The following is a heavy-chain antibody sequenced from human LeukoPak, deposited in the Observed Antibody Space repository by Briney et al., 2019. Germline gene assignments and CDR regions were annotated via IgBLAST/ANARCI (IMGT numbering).Heavy chain of an antibody. CDR3: ASYYYDSSGYPKSGAFDI. D-gene: IGHD3-22*01. V-gene: IGHV4-59*01. J-gene: IGHJ3*02. Sequence: SETLSLTCTVSGGSISSYYWSWIRQSPGKGLEWFGYVYYSGSTNYNPSLKSRVTISVDTSKNQFSLKLSSVTAADTAVYYCASYYYDSSGYPKSGAFDIWGQGTMVTVSS. CDR1: GGSISSYY. CDR2: VYYSGST.